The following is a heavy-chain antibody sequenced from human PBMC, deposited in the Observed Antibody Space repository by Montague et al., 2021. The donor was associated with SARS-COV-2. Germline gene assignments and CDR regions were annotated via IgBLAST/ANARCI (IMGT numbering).Heavy chain of an antibody. J-gene: IGHJ5*02. Sequence: SETLSLTCSVSGGSISSSNYYWGWIRQPPGKGLEWIGSIYYSGSTHYNPSLKSRVAISVDMSKNQFSLILRSMTAADTAVFYCAREGFSSGYYETWGQGTLVTVSS. CDR3: AREGFSSGYYET. D-gene: IGHD3-22*01. CDR2: IYYSGST. V-gene: IGHV4-39*02. CDR1: GGSISSSNYY.